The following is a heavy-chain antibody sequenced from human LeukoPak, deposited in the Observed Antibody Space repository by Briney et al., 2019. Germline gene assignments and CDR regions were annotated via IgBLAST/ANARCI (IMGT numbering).Heavy chain of an antibody. Sequence: SETLSLTCTVSGGSISSYYWSWVRQPPGKGLEWIGYTYYSGTTNYNPSLRSRVTISVDTSKNQFSPKVKSVTAADTAVYFCAREAGHSSSWFDDWGQGTLVTVSS. D-gene: IGHD6-13*01. CDR1: GGSISSYY. V-gene: IGHV4-59*01. CDR3: AREAGHSSSWFDD. J-gene: IGHJ4*02. CDR2: TYYSGTT.